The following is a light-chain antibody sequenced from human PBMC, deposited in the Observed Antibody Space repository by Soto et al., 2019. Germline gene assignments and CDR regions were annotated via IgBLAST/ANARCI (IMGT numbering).Light chain of an antibody. V-gene: IGKV3-20*01. CDR1: QSVSSSY. Sequence: EIVFTQSPGPLSFSPGERATLSCRASQSVSSSYLAWYQQKPGQAPRLLIYGASRRATGITDRFSGSGYATDFTLTISRLEPEDFAVYYCQQYGTSPPLTFGGGTKVEIK. CDR2: GAS. J-gene: IGKJ4*01. CDR3: QQYGTSPPLT.